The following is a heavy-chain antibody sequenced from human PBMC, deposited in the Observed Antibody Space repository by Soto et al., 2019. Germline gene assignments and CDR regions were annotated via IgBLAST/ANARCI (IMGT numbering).Heavy chain of an antibody. J-gene: IGHJ4*02. V-gene: IGHV5-51*01. CDR1: GYILSTSW. CDR2: IYPSDSDT. CDR3: ARHYGHYFDY. D-gene: IGHD3-10*01. Sequence: VESLKISCKGSGYILSTSWIGWVRQMPGKGLEWMGIIYPSDSDTRYSPSFQGQVTISADKSISTAYLQWSSLKASDTAMYYCARHYGHYFDYWGQGTLVTVSS.